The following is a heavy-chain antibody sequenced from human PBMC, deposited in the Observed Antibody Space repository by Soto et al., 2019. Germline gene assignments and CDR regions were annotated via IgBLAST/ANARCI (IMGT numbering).Heavy chain of an antibody. J-gene: IGHJ3*02. Sequence: ASVKVSCKASGYTFTSYGISWVRQAPGQGLEWMGWISAYNGNTNYAQKLQGRVTMTTDTSTSTAYMELRSLRSDDTAVYYCARVAPLVGATYAFDIWGQGTMVTVSS. CDR1: GYTFTSYG. V-gene: IGHV1-18*01. CDR3: ARVAPLVGATYAFDI. CDR2: ISAYNGNT. D-gene: IGHD1-26*01.